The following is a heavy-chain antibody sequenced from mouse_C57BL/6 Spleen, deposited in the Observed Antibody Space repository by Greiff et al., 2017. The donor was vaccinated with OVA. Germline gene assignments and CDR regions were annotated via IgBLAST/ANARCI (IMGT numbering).Heavy chain of an antibody. CDR3: ATDGYYGFDY. J-gene: IGHJ2*01. D-gene: IGHD2-3*01. CDR2: IHPNSGST. V-gene: IGHV1-64*01. CDR1: GYTFTSYW. Sequence: VKLQQPGAELVKPGASVKLSCKASGYTFTSYWMHWVKQRPGQGLEWIGMIHPNSGSTNYNEKFKSKATLTVDKSSSTAYMQLSSLTSEDSAVYYCATDGYYGFDYWGQGTTLTVSS.